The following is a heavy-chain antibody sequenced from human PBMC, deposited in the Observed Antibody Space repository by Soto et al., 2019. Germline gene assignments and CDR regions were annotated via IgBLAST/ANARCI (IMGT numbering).Heavy chain of an antibody. CDR1: GGSISSGDYY. J-gene: IGHJ5*02. Sequence: SETLSLTCTVSGGSISSGDYYWSWIRQPPGKGLEWIGYIYYSGSTYYNPSLKSRVTISVDTSKNQFSLKLSSVTAADTAVYYCARAIYDFWSGYYNWFDPWGQGTLVIVSS. CDR3: ARAIYDFWSGYYNWFDP. CDR2: IYYSGST. D-gene: IGHD3-3*01. V-gene: IGHV4-30-4*01.